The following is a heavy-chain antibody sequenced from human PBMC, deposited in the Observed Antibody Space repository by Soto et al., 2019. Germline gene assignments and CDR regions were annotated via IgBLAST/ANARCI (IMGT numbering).Heavy chain of an antibody. D-gene: IGHD6-13*01. J-gene: IGHJ4*02. V-gene: IGHV5-51*01. CDR3: ARQTGTTWGYSSSWANFDY. Sequence: GESLKISFKGFGYSFTNFWIAWVRQMPGKGLEWMAIIYPGDSDTRYSPSFQGQVTISADKSISTAYLQWSSLKASDTAMYYCARQTGTTWGYSSSWANFDYWGQGTPVTVSS. CDR1: GYSFTNFW. CDR2: IYPGDSDT.